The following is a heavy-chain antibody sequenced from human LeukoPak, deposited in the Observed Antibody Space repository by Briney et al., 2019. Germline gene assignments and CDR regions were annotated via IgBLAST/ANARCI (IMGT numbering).Heavy chain of an antibody. Sequence: SETLFLTCAVYGGPFSGYYWSWIRQSPGKGLEWIGEINHSGSTNYNPSLKSRVTISVDTSKNQFSLKLSSVTAADTAVYYCARGRASYDFWSGYLFDYWGQGTLVTVSS. CDR3: ARGRASYDFWSGYLFDY. J-gene: IGHJ4*02. D-gene: IGHD3-3*01. CDR1: GGPFSGYY. V-gene: IGHV4-34*01. CDR2: INHSGST.